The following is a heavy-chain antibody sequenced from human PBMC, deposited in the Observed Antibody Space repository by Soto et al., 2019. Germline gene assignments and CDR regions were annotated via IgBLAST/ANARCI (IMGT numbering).Heavy chain of an antibody. CDR2: IYYSGST. D-gene: IGHD3-3*01. J-gene: IGHJ3*02. CDR1: GGSISSGGYY. CDR3: ARASYYDFWSGYYGHDAFDI. V-gene: IGHV4-31*03. Sequence: PSETLSLTCTVSGGSISSGGYYWSWIRQHPGKGLEWIGYIYYSGSTYYNPSLKGRVTISVDTSKNQFSLKLSSVTAADTAVYYCARASYYDFWSGYYGHDAFDIWGQGTMVTVSS.